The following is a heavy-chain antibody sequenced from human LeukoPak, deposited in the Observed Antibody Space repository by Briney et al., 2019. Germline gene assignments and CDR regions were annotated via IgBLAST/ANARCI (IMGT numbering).Heavy chain of an antibody. V-gene: IGHV3-53*05. J-gene: IGHJ6*02. CDR1: GFTVSSNY. Sequence: GGSLRLSCAASGFTVSSNYMSWVRQAPGKGLEWVSVIYSGGSTYYADSVKGRFTISRDNSKNTLYLQMNSLRAEDTAVYYCAKDGFWSGYYCSDGMDVWGQGTTVTVSS. D-gene: IGHD3-3*01. CDR3: AKDGFWSGYYCSDGMDV. CDR2: IYSGGST.